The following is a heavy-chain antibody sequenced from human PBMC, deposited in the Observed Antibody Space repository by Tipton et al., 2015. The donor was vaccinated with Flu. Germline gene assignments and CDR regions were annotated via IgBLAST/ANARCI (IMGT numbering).Heavy chain of an antibody. CDR3: TRVPGSGWQHNDAFDI. CDR1: LSISDYW. J-gene: IGHJ3*02. Sequence: LSISDYWFHWVRQVPGKGPVWVARIESHGTTTSYADFVRGRFTVSRDNAKNVFYLHMSSLRPEDAGMYFCTRVPGSGWQHNDAFDIWGQGTVVTVAS. CDR2: IESHGTTT. D-gene: IGHD6-19*01. V-gene: IGHV3-74*01.